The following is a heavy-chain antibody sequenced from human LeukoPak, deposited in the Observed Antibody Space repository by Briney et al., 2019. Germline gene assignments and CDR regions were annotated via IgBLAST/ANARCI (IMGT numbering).Heavy chain of an antibody. V-gene: IGHV3-48*01. CDR3: AREYSSSSGRSFDY. J-gene: IGHJ4*02. CDR1: RFTFSTYS. D-gene: IGHD6-6*01. Sequence: GGSLRLSCAASRFTFSTYSMNWVRQAPGKGLEWVSYISSGSNTIYYADSVKGRFTISRDNAKNSLYLQMNSLRAEDTAVYYCAREYSSSSGRSFDYWGQGTLVTVSS. CDR2: ISSGSNTI.